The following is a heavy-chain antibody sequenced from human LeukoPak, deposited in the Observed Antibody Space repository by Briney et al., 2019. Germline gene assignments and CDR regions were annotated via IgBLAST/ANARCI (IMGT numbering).Heavy chain of an antibody. CDR2: IYSGGST. CDR1: VFTVSSNY. V-gene: IGHV3-53*01. Sequence: AGGSLRLSCAASVFTVSSNYMSWGRQAPGKGLEWVSVIYSGGSTYYADSVKGRFTISSDNSKNTLYLQMNSLRAEDTAVYYCARDSLDVVRGVIPRAYYYYGMDVWGKGTTVTVSS. CDR3: ARDSLDVVRGVIPRAYYYYGMDV. J-gene: IGHJ6*04. D-gene: IGHD3-10*01.